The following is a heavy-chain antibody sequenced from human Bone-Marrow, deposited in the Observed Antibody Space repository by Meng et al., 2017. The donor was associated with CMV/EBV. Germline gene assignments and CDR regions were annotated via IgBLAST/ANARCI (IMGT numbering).Heavy chain of an antibody. D-gene: IGHD6-19*01. CDR3: ARVWGIAVAGTGY. CDR1: GYTFTGYY. Sequence: AAVKVSCKASGYTFTGYYMHWVRQAPGQGLEWMGWINPNSGGTNYAQKFQGRVTMTRDTSISTAYMKLSRLRSDDTAVYYCARVWGIAVAGTGYCGQGTLVTVSS. CDR2: INPNSGGT. J-gene: IGHJ4*02. V-gene: IGHV1-2*02.